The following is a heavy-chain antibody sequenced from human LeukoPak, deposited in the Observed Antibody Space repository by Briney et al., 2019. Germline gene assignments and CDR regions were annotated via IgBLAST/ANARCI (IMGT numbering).Heavy chain of an antibody. J-gene: IGHJ4*02. D-gene: IGHD6-6*01. Sequence: PGGSLRLSCAASGFTFSRYGMHWVRQVPGKGLEWVASTWYDGSSKYYADSVKGRFTISRDNSKDTVYLQMSSLRGEDTALYYCVKGSFEYISSQDHWGQGTLVTVSS. V-gene: IGHV3-30*02. CDR3: VKGSFEYISSQDH. CDR2: TWYDGSSK. CDR1: GFTFSRYG.